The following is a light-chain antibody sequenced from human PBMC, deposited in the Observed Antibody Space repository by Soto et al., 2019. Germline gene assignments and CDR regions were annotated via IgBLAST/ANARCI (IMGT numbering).Light chain of an antibody. CDR3: QQYNNCPPWT. Sequence: EIVMTQSPATLSVSPGERATLSCRASQSVSSNLAWYQQKPGQAPRLLIYGASTRATGIPARFSGSGSGTQFTLTISSLQSEDVAVYYCQQYNNCPPWTFGQGTRLEIK. CDR2: GAS. CDR1: QSVSSN. V-gene: IGKV3-15*01. J-gene: IGKJ1*01.